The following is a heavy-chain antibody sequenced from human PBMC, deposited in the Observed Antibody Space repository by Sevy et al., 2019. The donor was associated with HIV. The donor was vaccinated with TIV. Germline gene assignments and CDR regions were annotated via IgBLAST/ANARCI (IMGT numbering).Heavy chain of an antibody. CDR1: GYTFIYYY. D-gene: IGHD1-26*01. Sequence: ASVKVSCKASGYTFIYYYITWVRQAPGQGLEWMGWITPNNGHTSIAQRLQGRVTMTTDTSTSTAYLELRSLTSDDTAVYYCARAPSGSQGPGQYFHHWGQGTLVTVSS. J-gene: IGHJ1*01. V-gene: IGHV1-18*01. CDR2: ITPNNGHT. CDR3: ARAPSGSQGPGQYFHH.